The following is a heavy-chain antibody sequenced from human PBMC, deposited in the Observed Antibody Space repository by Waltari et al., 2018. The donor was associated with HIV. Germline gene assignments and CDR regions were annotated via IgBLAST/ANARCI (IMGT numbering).Heavy chain of an antibody. J-gene: IGHJ2*01. CDR1: GFTFDDYA. Sequence: EVQLVESGGGLVQPGRSLRLSCAASGFTFDDYAMHWVRQAPGKGLEGVSGISWNSGSIGYADSVKRRFTISRDNANNSLYLQMNSLRAEDTALYYCAKGQTLYWYFDLWGRGTLVTVSS. CDR2: ISWNSGSI. V-gene: IGHV3-9*01. CDR3: AKGQTLYWYFDL.